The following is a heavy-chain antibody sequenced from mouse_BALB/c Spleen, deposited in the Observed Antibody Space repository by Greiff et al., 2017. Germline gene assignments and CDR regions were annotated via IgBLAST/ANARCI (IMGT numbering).Heavy chain of an antibody. CDR1: GFSLTSYG. V-gene: IGHV2-9*02. Sequence: QVQLKESGPGLVAPSQSLSITCTVSGFSLTSYGVHWVRRPPGKGLEWLGVIWAGGSTNYNSALMSRLSISKDNSKSQVFLKMNSLQTDDTAMYYCARGGYGSSYGDYFDYWGQGTTLTVSS. J-gene: IGHJ2*01. CDR3: ARGGYGSSYGDYFDY. D-gene: IGHD1-1*01. CDR2: IWAGGST.